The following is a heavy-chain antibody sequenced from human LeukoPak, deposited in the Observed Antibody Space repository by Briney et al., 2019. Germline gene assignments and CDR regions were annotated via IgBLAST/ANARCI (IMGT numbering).Heavy chain of an antibody. V-gene: IGHV1-69*13. D-gene: IGHD3-9*01. CDR1: GGTFSSYA. Sequence: SVKVSCKASGGTFSSYAISWVRQAPGQGLEWMGGIIPIFGTANYAQKFQGRVTITADESTSTAYMELSSLRSEDTAVYYCARDHPRDILTGNPVGWFDPWGQGTLVTVSS. CDR3: ARDHPRDILTGNPVGWFDP. CDR2: IIPIFGTA. J-gene: IGHJ5*02.